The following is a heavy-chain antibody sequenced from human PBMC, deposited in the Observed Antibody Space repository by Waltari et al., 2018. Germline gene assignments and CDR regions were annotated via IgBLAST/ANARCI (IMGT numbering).Heavy chain of an antibody. CDR1: GGSISSYY. CDR3: ARYSVYYMDV. J-gene: IGHJ6*03. D-gene: IGHD2-15*01. V-gene: IGHV4-4*07. CDR2: IYTSGST. Sequence: QVQLQESGPGLVKPSETLSLTCTVSGGSISSYYWSWIRQPAGKGLGWIGRIYTSGSTNSNPSLKSRVTMSVDTSKNQFSLKLSSVTAADTAVYYCARYSVYYMDVWGKGTTVTVSS.